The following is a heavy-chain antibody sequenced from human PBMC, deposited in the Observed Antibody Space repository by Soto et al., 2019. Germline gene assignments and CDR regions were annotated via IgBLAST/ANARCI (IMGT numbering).Heavy chain of an antibody. Sequence: QVQLVQSGAEVKRPGASVKVSCKASGFSFTNYDVNWVRQATGQGLEWMGWMNPNTDDTGFVQKFQGRLTLTRDTSIDTFYMELSSLRSEDTAVYYCARVTMTSGSLYQYYYYMDVWGKGTTVTVSS. J-gene: IGHJ6*03. CDR3: ARVTMTSGSLYQYYYYMDV. D-gene: IGHD3-10*01. CDR2: MNPNTDDT. CDR1: GFSFTNYD. V-gene: IGHV1-8*01.